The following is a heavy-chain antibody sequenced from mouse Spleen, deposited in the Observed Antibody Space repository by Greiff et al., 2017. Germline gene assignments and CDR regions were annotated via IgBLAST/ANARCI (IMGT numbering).Heavy chain of an antibody. CDR1: GFTFSSYG. D-gene: IGHD2-1*01. CDR2: ISSGGSYT. CDR3: ARPPYGNYWFAY. V-gene: IGHV5-6*01. J-gene: IGHJ3*01. Sequence: EVKLVESGGDLVKPGGSLKLSCAASGFTFSSYGMSWVRQTPDKRLEWVATISSGGSYTYYPDSVKGRFTISRDNAKNTLYLQMSSLKSEDTAMYYCARPPYGNYWFAYWGQGTLVTVSA.